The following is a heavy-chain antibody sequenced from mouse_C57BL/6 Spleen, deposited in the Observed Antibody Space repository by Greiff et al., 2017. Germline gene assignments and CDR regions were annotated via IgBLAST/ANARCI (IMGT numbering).Heavy chain of an antibody. Sequence: VQLQQSGAELARPGASVKMSCKASGYTFTSYTMHWVKQRPGQGLEWIGHINPSSGYTKYNQKFKDKATLTADKSSSTAYMQLSSLTSEDSAVYYCARSRNWDLTIFDYWGQGTTLTVSS. CDR3: ARSRNWDLTIFDY. D-gene: IGHD4-1*01. CDR2: INPSSGYT. V-gene: IGHV1-4*01. CDR1: GYTFTSYT. J-gene: IGHJ2*01.